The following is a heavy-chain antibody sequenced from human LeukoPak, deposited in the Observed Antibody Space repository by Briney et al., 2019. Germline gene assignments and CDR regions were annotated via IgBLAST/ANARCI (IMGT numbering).Heavy chain of an antibody. CDR1: GFTFSSYW. Sequence: PGGSLRLSCAASGFTFSSYWMRWVRQAPGKGLVWVSRINSDGSSTSYADSVKGRFTISRDNAKNTLYLQMNSLRAEDTAVYYCAKDSQNYDYVWGSYRPLEYGMDVWGQGTTVTVSS. D-gene: IGHD3-16*02. J-gene: IGHJ6*02. V-gene: IGHV3-74*01. CDR3: AKDSQNYDYVWGSYRPLEYGMDV. CDR2: INSDGSST.